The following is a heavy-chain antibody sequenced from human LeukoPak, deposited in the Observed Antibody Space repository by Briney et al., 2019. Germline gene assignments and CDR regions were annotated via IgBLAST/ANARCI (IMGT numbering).Heavy chain of an antibody. J-gene: IGHJ4*02. CDR2: VSSGSSTI. CDR1: GFTFSDYY. CDR3: ARASTPRRNALGY. Sequence: PGGSLRLSCAASGFTFSDYYMSWIRQAPGKGLEWVSYVSSGSSTIYYADSVKGRFTVSRDNGKRSLYLHMNSLRAEDTAMYYCARASTPRRNALGYWGQGTLVTVSS. V-gene: IGHV3-11*04.